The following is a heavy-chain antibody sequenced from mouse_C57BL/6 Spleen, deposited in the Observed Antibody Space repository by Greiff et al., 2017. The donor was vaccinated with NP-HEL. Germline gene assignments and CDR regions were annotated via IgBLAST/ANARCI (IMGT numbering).Heavy chain of an antibody. CDR1: GYTFTSYW. Sequence: QVQLQQPGAELVMPGASVKLSCKASGYTFTSYWMHWVKQRPGQGLEWIGEIDPSDSYTNYIQKFKGKSTLTVDKSSSTAYMQLSSLTSEDSAVYYCARDYSNSYFDYWGQGTTLTVSS. D-gene: IGHD2-5*01. J-gene: IGHJ2*01. CDR3: ARDYSNSYFDY. V-gene: IGHV1-69*01. CDR2: IDPSDSYT.